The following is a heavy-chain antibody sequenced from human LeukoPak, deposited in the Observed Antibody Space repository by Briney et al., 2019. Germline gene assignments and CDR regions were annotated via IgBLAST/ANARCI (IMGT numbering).Heavy chain of an antibody. Sequence: EASETLSLTCTVSSGSISSNYWNWIRQPPGKGLEWIGYIYYSGSTYYNPSLKSRVTISVDTSKNQFSLKLSSVTAADTAVYYCARGGSSGFLGYWGQGTLVTVSS. D-gene: IGHD3-22*01. CDR1: SGSISSNY. CDR2: IYYSGST. J-gene: IGHJ4*02. V-gene: IGHV4-59*08. CDR3: ARGGSSGFLGY.